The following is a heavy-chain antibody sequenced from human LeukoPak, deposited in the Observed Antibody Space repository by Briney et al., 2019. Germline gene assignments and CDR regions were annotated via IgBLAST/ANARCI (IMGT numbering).Heavy chain of an antibody. CDR3: ASTPEGYGYYYYYYMDV. V-gene: IGHV1-69*13. J-gene: IGHJ6*03. D-gene: IGHD1-14*01. CDR1: GGTFSSYA. Sequence: ASVKVSCKASGGTFSSYAISWVRQAPGQGLEWMGGIIPIFGTANYAQKFQGRVTITADESTSTAYMELSSLRSEDTAVYYCASTPEGYGYYYYYYMDVWGKGTTVTVSS. CDR2: IIPIFGTA.